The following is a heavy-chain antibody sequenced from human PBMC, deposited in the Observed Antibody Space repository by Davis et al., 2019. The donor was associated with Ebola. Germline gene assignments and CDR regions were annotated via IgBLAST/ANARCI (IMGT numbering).Heavy chain of an antibody. CDR3: AKPDYYDRSGYYYPYYFDY. J-gene: IGHJ4*02. D-gene: IGHD3-22*01. Sequence: GGSLRLSCAASGFTFSSYAMSWVRQAPGKGLEWVSAISGSGGSTYYADSVKGRFTISRDNSKNTLYLQMNSLRAEDTAVYYCAKPDYYDRSGYYYPYYFDYWGQGTLVTVSS. CDR2: ISGSGGST. CDR1: GFTFSSYA. V-gene: IGHV3-23*01.